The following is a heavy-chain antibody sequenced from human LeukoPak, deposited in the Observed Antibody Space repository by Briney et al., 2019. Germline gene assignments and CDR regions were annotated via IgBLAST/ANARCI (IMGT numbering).Heavy chain of an antibody. D-gene: IGHD4-17*01. CDR1: GFTFSNYY. CDR3: ARAMTTVTTPGGFDY. J-gene: IGHJ4*02. V-gene: IGHV3-33*08. Sequence: GGSLRLSCVASGFTFSNYYMRWGRQAPGKGLEWVAVIWYDGSNKYYADSVKGRFTISRDNSKNTLYLQMNSLRAEDTAVYYCARAMTTVTTPGGFDYWGQGTLVTVSS. CDR2: IWYDGSNK.